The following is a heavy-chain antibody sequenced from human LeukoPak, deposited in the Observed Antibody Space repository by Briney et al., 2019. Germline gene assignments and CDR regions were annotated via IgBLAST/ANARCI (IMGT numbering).Heavy chain of an antibody. CDR2: INPNSGDT. Sequence: ASVKVSCKTSGYTFTGYYMHWVGQAPGQGLEWMGWINPNSGDTNFAQKFQGRVTMTRDTSISAAYMELSRLRSDDTAVFYCARDVWGVGAPRLDYWGQGTLVTVSS. D-gene: IGHD3-16*01. V-gene: IGHV1-2*02. J-gene: IGHJ4*02. CDR3: ARDVWGVGAPRLDY. CDR1: GYTFTGYY.